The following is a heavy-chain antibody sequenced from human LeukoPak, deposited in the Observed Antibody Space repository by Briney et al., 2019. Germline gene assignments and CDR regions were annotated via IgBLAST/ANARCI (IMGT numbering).Heavy chain of an antibody. J-gene: IGHJ4*02. Sequence: GGSLRLSCAVSGLTFSNAWMSWVRQAPGKGLEWVGRIKRKRDGGTTDYAAPVKGRFTISRDDSKNTLYLQMNSLKSEDTAVYYCTTELDVRPNHYWGQGTLVTVSS. D-gene: IGHD1-14*01. CDR3: TTELDVRPNHY. CDR2: IKRKRDGGTT. CDR1: GLTFSNAW. V-gene: IGHV3-15*01.